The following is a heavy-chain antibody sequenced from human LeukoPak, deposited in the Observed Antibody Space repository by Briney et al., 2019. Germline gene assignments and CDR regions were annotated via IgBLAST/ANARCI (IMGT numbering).Heavy chain of an antibody. V-gene: IGHV4-39*07. J-gene: IGHJ5*02. D-gene: IGHD3-10*01. CDR2: IYYSGST. CDR3: ARGLLWFRDLNWFDP. CDR1: GGSISSSSYY. Sequence: TSETLSLTCTVSGGSISSSSYYWGWIRQPPGKGLEWIGSIYYSGSTYYNPSLKSRVTISVDTSKNQFSLKLSSVTAADTAVYYCARGLLWFRDLNWFDPWGQGTLVTVSS.